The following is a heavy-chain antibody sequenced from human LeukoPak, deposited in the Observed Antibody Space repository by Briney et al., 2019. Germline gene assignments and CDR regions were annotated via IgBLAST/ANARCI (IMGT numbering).Heavy chain of an antibody. CDR2: INQDGREK. V-gene: IGHV3-7*01. CDR3: AKGRDYGDF. CDR1: GFTFSSYW. J-gene: IGHJ4*02. Sequence: HPGGSLRLSCTVSGFTFSSYWMTWVRQAPGKGLQWVANINQDGREKYYMDSMKGRLNISRDNTENSVFLQLTSLRPEDTGIYFCAKGRDYGDFWGQGTLVAVSS.